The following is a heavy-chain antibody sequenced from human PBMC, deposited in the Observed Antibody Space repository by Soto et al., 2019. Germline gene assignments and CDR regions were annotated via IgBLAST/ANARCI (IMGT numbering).Heavy chain of an antibody. CDR2: IYPGDSDT. J-gene: IGHJ3*02. Sequence: RGESLKISCKGSGYSFTSYWIGWVRQMPGKGLEWMGIIYPGDSDTRYSPSFQGQVTISADKSISTAYLQWSSLKASDTAMYYCARRIIVVVPAAIQAGAFDIWGQGTMVTVSS. CDR1: GYSFTSYW. V-gene: IGHV5-51*01. D-gene: IGHD2-2*01. CDR3: ARRIIVVVPAAIQAGAFDI.